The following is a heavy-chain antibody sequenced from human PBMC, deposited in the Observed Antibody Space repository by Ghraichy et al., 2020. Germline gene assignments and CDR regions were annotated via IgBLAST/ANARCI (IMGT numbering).Heavy chain of an antibody. Sequence: LSLTCAASGFTFSNYWMHWVRQAPGKGLVWVSRINRDGSITTYADSVKGRFTISRDNAKNTLYLQMNSLRAEDTAVYYCARDLNWDYVWGSYHSPGDDFDYWGQGTLVTVSS. V-gene: IGHV3-74*01. CDR1: GFTFSNYW. J-gene: IGHJ4*02. D-gene: IGHD3-16*02. CDR2: INRDGSIT. CDR3: ARDLNWDYVWGSYHSPGDDFDY.